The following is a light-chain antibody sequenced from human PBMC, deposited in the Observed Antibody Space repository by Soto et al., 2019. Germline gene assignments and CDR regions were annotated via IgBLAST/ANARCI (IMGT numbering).Light chain of an antibody. CDR2: DAS. Sequence: EIVLTQSPATLSSSPGERATISCRASQSVSSYLAWYQQKPGQAPRLLIYDASNMATGIPARFSGSGSGTDFTLTISRLQEEDFAVYYCQQRSNWLTFGGGTKVEIK. CDR3: QQRSNWLT. V-gene: IGKV3-11*01. CDR1: QSVSSY. J-gene: IGKJ4*01.